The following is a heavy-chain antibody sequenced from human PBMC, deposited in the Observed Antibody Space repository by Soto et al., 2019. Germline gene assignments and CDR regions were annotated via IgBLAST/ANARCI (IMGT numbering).Heavy chain of an antibody. V-gene: IGHV4-59*01. CDR1: GGSISSYY. D-gene: IGHD3-22*01. CDR2: IYYSGST. CDR3: ARGVHYYDSSGYLGGFDY. J-gene: IGHJ4*02. Sequence: SETLSLTCTVSGGSISSYYWSWIRQPPGKGLEWIGYIYYSGSTNYNPSLKSRVTISVDTSKNQFSLKLSSVTAADTAVYYRARGVHYYDSSGYLGGFDYWGQGTLVTVSS.